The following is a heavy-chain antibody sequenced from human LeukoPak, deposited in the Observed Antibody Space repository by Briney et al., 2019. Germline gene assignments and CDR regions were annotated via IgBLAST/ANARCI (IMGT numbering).Heavy chain of an antibody. Sequence: GGSLRLSCAASGFTFSSYEMNWVRQAPGKGLEWVSYISSSGSTIYYADSVKGRFTISRDNAKKSLYLQMNSLRAEDTGVYYCAKEGIKMVRGVTNSYYYFMDVWGKGTTVTISS. D-gene: IGHD3-10*01. CDR3: AKEGIKMVRGVTNSYYYFMDV. V-gene: IGHV3-48*03. CDR2: ISSSGSTI. CDR1: GFTFSSYE. J-gene: IGHJ6*03.